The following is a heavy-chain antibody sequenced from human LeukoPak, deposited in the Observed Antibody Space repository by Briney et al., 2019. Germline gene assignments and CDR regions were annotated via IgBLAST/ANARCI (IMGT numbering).Heavy chain of an antibody. Sequence: GGSLKLSCAASGFTFSGSAIHWVRQASGKGLEWVARIKTKAESYATAYVASVKGRFTISRDDSKNTAYLQMDSLKTEDTAMYYCTRLSGGNSDSYYYDLDVWGQGTTVTVSS. CDR3: TRLSGGNSDSYYYDLDV. V-gene: IGHV3-73*01. CDR1: GFTFSGSA. CDR2: IKTKAESYAT. D-gene: IGHD4-23*01. J-gene: IGHJ6*02.